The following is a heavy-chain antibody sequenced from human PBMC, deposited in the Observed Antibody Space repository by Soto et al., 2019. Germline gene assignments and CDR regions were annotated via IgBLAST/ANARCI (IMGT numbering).Heavy chain of an antibody. Sequence: GGSLRLSCVASGFTSSSYSMNWVRQAPGKGLEWVSYIIESSSTIYYADSVKGRFTISRDNAKNSLYLQMSSLRDEDTAVYFCARRYYESSGYFDDALDIWGQGTMVTVSS. CDR2: IIESSSTI. J-gene: IGHJ3*02. D-gene: IGHD3-22*01. CDR1: GFTSSSYS. CDR3: ARRYYESSGYFDDALDI. V-gene: IGHV3-48*02.